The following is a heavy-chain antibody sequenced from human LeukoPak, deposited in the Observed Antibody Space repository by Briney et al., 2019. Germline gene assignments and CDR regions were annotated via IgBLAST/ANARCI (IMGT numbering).Heavy chain of an antibody. J-gene: IGHJ4*02. CDR3: ARQGGGYSYGFDY. CDR2: IYPGDSDT. V-gene: IGHV5-51*01. D-gene: IGHD5-18*01. CDR1: GYSFTSYW. Sequence: GESLKISCKGSGYSFTSYWIGWVRQMPGKGVGWMGIIYPGDSDTRYSPSFQGQVTISADKSISTAYLQWSSPKTSDTAMYYCARQGGGYSYGFDYWGQGTLVTVSS.